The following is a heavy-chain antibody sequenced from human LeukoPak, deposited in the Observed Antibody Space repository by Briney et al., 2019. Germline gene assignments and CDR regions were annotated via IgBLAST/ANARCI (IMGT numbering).Heavy chain of an antibody. J-gene: IGHJ4*02. CDR2: IIPIFGTA. D-gene: IGHD3-22*01. CDR1: GGTFSSYA. V-gene: IGHV1-69*05. Sequence: SVKVSCKASGGTFSSYAISWVRQAPGQGLEWMGRIIPIFGTANYAQKFQGRVTITTDESTSTAYMELSSLRSEDTAVYYCARDYHDSSGYQKAGDYWGQGTLVTVSS. CDR3: ARDYHDSSGYQKAGDY.